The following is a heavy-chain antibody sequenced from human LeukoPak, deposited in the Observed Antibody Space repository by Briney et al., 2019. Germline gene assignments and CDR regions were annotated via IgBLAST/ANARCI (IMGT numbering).Heavy chain of an antibody. CDR1: GFSVRSNY. D-gene: IGHD3-22*01. Sequence: GGSLRLSCAASGFSVRSNYMSWVRQAPGKGLEWVSVIYSGGSTYHADSVKGRFTISRDDSRNTLFLQMNSLRAEDTAVYYCAREDYYFDSSGTHYFDYWGQGTLVTVSS. CDR3: AREDYYFDSSGTHYFDY. V-gene: IGHV3-66*01. J-gene: IGHJ4*02. CDR2: IYSGGST.